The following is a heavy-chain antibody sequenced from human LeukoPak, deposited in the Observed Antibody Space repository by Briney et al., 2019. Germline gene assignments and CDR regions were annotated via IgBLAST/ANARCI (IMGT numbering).Heavy chain of an antibody. D-gene: IGHD5-12*01. CDR2: VVISSGNT. CDR1: GFTLSEYS. V-gene: IGHV3-48*04. CDR3: ARDHRYAFDT. J-gene: IGHJ4*02. Sequence: GGSLTLSCAASGFTLSEYSMNWVRQAPGRGLEWISYVVISSGNTKYADSVKGRFTISGDSAKNSVFLQMNNLRVEDAAVYYSARDHRYAFDTWGQGTLVTVSS.